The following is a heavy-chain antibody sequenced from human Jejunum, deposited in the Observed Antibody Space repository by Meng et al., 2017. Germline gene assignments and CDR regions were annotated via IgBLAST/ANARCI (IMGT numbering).Heavy chain of an antibody. J-gene: IGHJ4*02. CDR2: VWHSGAT. V-gene: IGHV4-4*02. CDR1: GDFTSSSDR. Sequence: HVHLQESGPGLVKPSGTLSLTGAVSGDFTSSSDRWTWVRQAPGRGLEWIGEVWHSGATYYNPSLESRLTISIDTSNNRFSLELSSATAADTAVYYCARGVLERYFDYWGQGALVTVSS. D-gene: IGHD3-10*01. CDR3: ARGVLERYFDY.